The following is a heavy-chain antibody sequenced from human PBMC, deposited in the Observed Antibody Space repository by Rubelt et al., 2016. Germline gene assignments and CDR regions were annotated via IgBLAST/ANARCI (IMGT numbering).Heavy chain of an antibody. J-gene: IGHJ6*02. CDR3: ARGGSDGGGMDV. Sequence: QLQLQESGPGLVKPSETLSLTCTVSGGSISSSSYYWGWIRQPPGKGLEWIGEINHSGSTNYNPSLKSRVTISVDTSKNQFSLKLSSVTAADTAVYYCARGGSDGGGMDVWGQGTTVTVSS. D-gene: IGHD1-26*01. CDR1: GGSISSSSYY. V-gene: IGHV4-39*07. CDR2: INHSGST.